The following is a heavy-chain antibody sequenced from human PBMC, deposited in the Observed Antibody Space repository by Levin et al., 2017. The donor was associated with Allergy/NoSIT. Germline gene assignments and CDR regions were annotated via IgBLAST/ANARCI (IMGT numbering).Heavy chain of an antibody. J-gene: IGHJ4*02. CDR2: IRTIHEGATV. V-gene: IGHV3-15*01. Sequence: PGGSLRLSCVVSGFPFSNAFMTWFRQAPGGGLEWVGRIRTIHEGATVDYGASVKDSFTISRADSRIIMYLQMNDLKTEDTGGYFWWIGYDSVARVQRDYWGQGTRVTVSS. CDR3: WIGYDSVARVQRDY. CDR1: GFPFSNAF. D-gene: IGHD5-12*01.